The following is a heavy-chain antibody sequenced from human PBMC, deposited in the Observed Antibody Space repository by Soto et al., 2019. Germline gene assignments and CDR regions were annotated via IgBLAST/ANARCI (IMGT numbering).Heavy chain of an antibody. J-gene: IGHJ6*03. D-gene: IGHD4-4*01. CDR1: GYTFTGYY. CDR2: INPNSGGT. CDR3: ARALHDYSNYDGHPRYYYYYYYMDV. V-gene: IGHV1-2*04. Sequence: GASVKVSCKASGYTFTGYYMHWVRQAPGQGLEWMGWINPNSGGTNYAQKFQGWVTMTRDTSISTAYMELSRLRSDDTAVYYCARALHDYSNYDGHPRYYYYYYYMDVWGKGTTVTVSS.